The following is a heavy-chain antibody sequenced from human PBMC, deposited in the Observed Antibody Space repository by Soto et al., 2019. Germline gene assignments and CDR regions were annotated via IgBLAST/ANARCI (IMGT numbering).Heavy chain of an antibody. D-gene: IGHD3-10*01. CDR1: GGSISSGGYY. J-gene: IGHJ6*02. V-gene: IGHV4-31*03. CDR2: IYYSGST. Sequence: QVQLQESGPGLVKPSQTLSLTCTVSGGSISSGGYYWSWIRQHPGKGLEWIGYIYYSGSTYYNPSLKSRVTISVDTSKNQFSLKLSSVTAADTAVYYCAYYYYGSGSYTVSLDVWGQGTTVTVSS. CDR3: AYYYYGSGSYTVSLDV.